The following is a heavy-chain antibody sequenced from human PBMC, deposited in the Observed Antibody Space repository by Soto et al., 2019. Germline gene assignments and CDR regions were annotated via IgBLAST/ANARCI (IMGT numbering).Heavy chain of an antibody. CDR2: ISTYNGNT. J-gene: IGHJ4*02. Sequence: ASVKVSCKAPGYTFTSYGISWVRQAPGQGLEWMGWISTYNGNTNYAQKLQGRVTMTTDTSTSTAYMELRSLRSDDTAVYYCARGANFYYDIFYFDYWGQGPLVTVSS. V-gene: IGHV1-18*01. D-gene: IGHD3-9*01. CDR1: GYTFTSYG. CDR3: ARGANFYYDIFYFDY.